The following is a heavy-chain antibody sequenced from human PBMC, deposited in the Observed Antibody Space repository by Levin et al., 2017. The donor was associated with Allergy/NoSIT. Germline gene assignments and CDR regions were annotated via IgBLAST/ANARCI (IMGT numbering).Heavy chain of an antibody. CDR2: INHSGST. Sequence: PSETLSLTCAVYGGSFSGYYWSWIRQPPGKGLEWIGEINHSGSTNYNPSLKSRVTISVDTSKNQFSLKLSSVTAADTAVYYCARARRTYYYYYYYMDVWGKGTTVTVSS. D-gene: IGHD1-14*01. J-gene: IGHJ6*03. CDR3: ARARRTYYYYYYYMDV. CDR1: GGSFSGYY. V-gene: IGHV4-34*01.